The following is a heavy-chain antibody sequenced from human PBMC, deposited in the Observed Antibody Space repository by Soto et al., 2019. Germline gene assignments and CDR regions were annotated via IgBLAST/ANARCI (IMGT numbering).Heavy chain of an antibody. D-gene: IGHD2-8*01. CDR1: GIPFSGYG. Sequence: QVQLVESGGSVVQPGRSLRLSCVASGIPFSGYGMHWVRQAPGKGLECVAFIWNDGSKTFYADSVKGRFSISRDNSINTLYLQMNSLRAEDTAVYYCASDYPQGVGCWGLGTLVTVSS. CDR2: IWNDGSKT. J-gene: IGHJ4*02. CDR3: ASDYPQGVGC. V-gene: IGHV3-33*01.